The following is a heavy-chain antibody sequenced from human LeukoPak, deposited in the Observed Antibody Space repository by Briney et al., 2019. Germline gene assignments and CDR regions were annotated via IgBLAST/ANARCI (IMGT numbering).Heavy chain of an antibody. J-gene: IGHJ3*02. D-gene: IGHD2-2*01. Sequence: GGSLRLSCAASGFTFSDYYMSWIRQALGKGLEWVSYISSSGSTIYYADSVKGRFTISRDNAKNSLYLQMNSLRAEDTAVYYCARGDFLGYCSSTSCSTSGAFDIWGQGTMVTVSS. CDR3: ARGDFLGYCSSTSCSTSGAFDI. CDR2: ISSSGSTI. V-gene: IGHV3-11*01. CDR1: GFTFSDYY.